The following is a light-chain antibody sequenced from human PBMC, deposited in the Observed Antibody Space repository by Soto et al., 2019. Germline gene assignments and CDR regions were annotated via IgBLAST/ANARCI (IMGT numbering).Light chain of an antibody. V-gene: IGKV1-39*01. CDR1: QTISSY. CDR3: QQTYKTERT. J-gene: IGKJ1*01. CDR2: DAS. Sequence: DIQMTQSPSSLSASVGDRVTITCRASQTISSYLNWYQQKPGRAPKLLIHDASSLQSGVPARFSGSGSGTDYTLTTSGLHPEYSATYYCQQTYKTERTFGQGTKVEIK.